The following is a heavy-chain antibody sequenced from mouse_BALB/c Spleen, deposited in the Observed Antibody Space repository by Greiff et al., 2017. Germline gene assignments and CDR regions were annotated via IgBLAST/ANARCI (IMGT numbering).Heavy chain of an antibody. CDR2: ISSGGSYT. Sequence: EVMLVESGGDLVKPGGSLKLSCAASGFTFSSYGMSWVRQTPDKRLEWVATISSGGSYTYYPDSVKGRFTISRDNAKNTLYLQMSSLKSEDTAMYYCARQRGGNYAYAMDYWGQGTSVTVSS. J-gene: IGHJ4*01. D-gene: IGHD2-1*01. CDR3: ARQRGGNYAYAMDY. V-gene: IGHV5-6*01. CDR1: GFTFSSYG.